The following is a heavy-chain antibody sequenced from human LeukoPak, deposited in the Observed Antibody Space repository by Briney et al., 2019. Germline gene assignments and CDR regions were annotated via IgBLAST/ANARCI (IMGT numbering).Heavy chain of an antibody. CDR1: GVSVSSYY. Sequence: PSETLSLTCTVSGVSVSSYYWGWIRQPPGKGLEWIGSIYYSGSTYYNPSLKSRVTISVDTSKNQFSLKLSSVTAADTAVYYCARDTYYYDNGDYIDVFDSWGQGTMVTVSS. J-gene: IGHJ3*02. CDR2: IYYSGST. CDR3: ARDTYYYDNGDYIDVFDS. V-gene: IGHV4-39*07. D-gene: IGHD3-22*01.